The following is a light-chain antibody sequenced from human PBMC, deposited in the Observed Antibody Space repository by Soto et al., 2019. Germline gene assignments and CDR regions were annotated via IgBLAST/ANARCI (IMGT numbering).Light chain of an antibody. CDR3: IQYNSCPLT. CDR1: QVIGND. CDR2: AAS. V-gene: IGKV1-17*01. J-gene: IGKJ4*01. Sequence: DIHMTHSPSSLSASVGDRVTITCRASQVIGNDLGWYQQKPGKAPKRLTYAASSLQSGVPSRFSGSGSGTEFTLTISSLQPEDSATHYRIQYNSCPLTSGGGTKVEIX.